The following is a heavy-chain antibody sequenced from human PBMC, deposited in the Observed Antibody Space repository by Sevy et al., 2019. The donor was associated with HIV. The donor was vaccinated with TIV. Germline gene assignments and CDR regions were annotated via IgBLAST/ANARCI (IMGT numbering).Heavy chain of an antibody. CDR2: INHSGST. Sequence: SDTLSLTCAVYGGSFSGYYWSWIRQPPGKGLEWIGEINHSGSTNYNPSLKSRVTISVDTSKNQFSLKLSSVTAADTAVYYCARTAWSSDYYYYGIDVWGQGTTVTVSS. J-gene: IGHJ6*02. D-gene: IGHD1-26*01. CDR3: ARTAWSSDYYYYGIDV. CDR1: GGSFSGYY. V-gene: IGHV4-34*01.